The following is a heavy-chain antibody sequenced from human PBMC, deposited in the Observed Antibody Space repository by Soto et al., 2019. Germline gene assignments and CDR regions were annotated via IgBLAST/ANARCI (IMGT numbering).Heavy chain of an antibody. Sequence: QVQLVESGGGVVQPGRSLRLSCAASGFTFSSYGMHWVRQTPGKGLEWVAVIWFDGSTKYYADSVKGRFTISRDTSKNTLYLQMNSLRPEDTAVYYCARNREYSGYGGYFYGMDVW. CDR1: GFTFSSYG. V-gene: IGHV3-33*01. D-gene: IGHD5-12*01. CDR3: ARNREYSGYGGYFYGMDV. J-gene: IGHJ6*01. CDR2: IWFDGSTK.